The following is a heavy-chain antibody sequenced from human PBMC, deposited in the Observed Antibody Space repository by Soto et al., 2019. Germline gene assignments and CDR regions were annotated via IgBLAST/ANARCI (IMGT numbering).Heavy chain of an antibody. V-gene: IGHV3-23*01. CDR1: VYTFSSYA. D-gene: IGHD6-13*01. Sequence: EVQVLESGGGLLQPGGSLRLSCAASVYTFSSYAMSWVRQAPGKWLEWVSSISDSGGATNYAESVKGRFTISRDNSKNTVYLQMDRLSPEDTAVYYCGKGGGSTYYYYMDVWGKGTTVTVSS. CDR2: ISDSGGAT. J-gene: IGHJ6*03. CDR3: GKGGGSTYYYYMDV.